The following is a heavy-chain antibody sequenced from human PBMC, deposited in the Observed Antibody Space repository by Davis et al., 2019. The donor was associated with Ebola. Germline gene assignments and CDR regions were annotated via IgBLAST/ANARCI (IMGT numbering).Heavy chain of an antibody. CDR1: SYTFTSYG. D-gene: IGHD1-26*01. CDR2: IRAYNGNT. J-gene: IGHJ5*01. CDR3: AREAGATTRIYDS. Sequence: ASVKVSCKASSYTFTSYGISWVRQAPGQGLEWMGWIRAYNGNTNYAQKLQGRVTMTTDTSRSTAYMELRGLRSDDTAVYYCAREAGATTRIYDSWGQGTLVTVSS. V-gene: IGHV1-18*01.